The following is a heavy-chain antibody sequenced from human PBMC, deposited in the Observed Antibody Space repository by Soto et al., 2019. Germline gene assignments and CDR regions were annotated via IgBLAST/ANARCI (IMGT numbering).Heavy chain of an antibody. CDR3: VRGGILEANRPYYYYGLDV. D-gene: IGHD1-1*01. V-gene: IGHV1-18*04. J-gene: IGHJ6*02. Sequence: ASVKVSCKAAGYTFTGYYMHWVRQAPGQGLEWMGWVSPYNGNTYYAPRLQGRVTMTTDTSTTTAYMSLRSLRSDDTAIYYCVRGGILEANRPYYYYGLDVWGQGTPVTVSS. CDR1: GYTFTGYY. CDR2: VSPYNGNT.